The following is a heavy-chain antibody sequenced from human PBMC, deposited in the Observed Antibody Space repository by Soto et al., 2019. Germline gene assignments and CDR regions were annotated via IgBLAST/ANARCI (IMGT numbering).Heavy chain of an antibody. CDR2: ISYSGST. Sequence: SEPLSLTCSVSGGSISSSFWSWIRQPPGKELEWIGYISYSGSTTYNPSLKSRITLSVDTSKNQFSLRVASVTAADTAVYYCARGHRAMEYYYYYGMDVWGQGTTVTVSS. D-gene: IGHD5-18*01. CDR3: ARGHRAMEYYYYYGMDV. V-gene: IGHV4-59*01. J-gene: IGHJ6*02. CDR1: GGSISSSF.